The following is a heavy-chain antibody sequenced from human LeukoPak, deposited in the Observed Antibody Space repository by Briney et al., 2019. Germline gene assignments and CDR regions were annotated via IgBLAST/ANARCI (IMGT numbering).Heavy chain of an antibody. Sequence: PSETLSLTCAVSGGSISTYDWSWIRQPPGKGLEWTGYIHYSGSTNYNPSLKSRVTILVDTSKNQFSLRLSSVTAADTAVYYCARGGLDSNGYWTAFDIWGQGTMVTVSS. CDR2: IHYSGST. V-gene: IGHV4-59*01. CDR3: ARGGLDSNGYWTAFDI. CDR1: GGSISTYD. D-gene: IGHD3-22*01. J-gene: IGHJ3*02.